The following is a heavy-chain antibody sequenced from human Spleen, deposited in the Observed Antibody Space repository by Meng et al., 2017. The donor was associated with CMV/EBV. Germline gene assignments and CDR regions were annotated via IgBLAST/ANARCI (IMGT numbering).Heavy chain of an antibody. J-gene: IGHJ4*02. Sequence: FSLSSSGVGVGWIRQPPGKALEWLARIYWDDDKRYSPSLKSRLTITKDTSENQVVLTMTNMDPVDTATYYCALQPYYYDSSGYSDYWGQGTLVTVSS. V-gene: IGHV2-5*02. CDR1: FSLSSSGVG. CDR3: ALQPYYYDSSGYSDY. CDR2: IYWDDDK. D-gene: IGHD3-22*01.